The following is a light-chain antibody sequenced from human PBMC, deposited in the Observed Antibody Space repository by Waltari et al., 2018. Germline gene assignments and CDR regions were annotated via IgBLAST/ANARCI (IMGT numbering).Light chain of an antibody. V-gene: IGKV1-33*01. Sequence: DIQMTQSPSSLSASVGNRVTITCQASQDSSHYLNWHKQKPGKAPKLLIYDASNLETGVPSRFSGSGSGTDFTFTISSLQPEDIATYYCQQYDNLPLTFGGGTKVEIK. J-gene: IGKJ4*01. CDR3: QQYDNLPLT. CDR1: QDSSHY. CDR2: DAS.